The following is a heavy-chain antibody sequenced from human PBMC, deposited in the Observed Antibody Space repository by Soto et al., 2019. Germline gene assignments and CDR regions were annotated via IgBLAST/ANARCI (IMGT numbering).Heavy chain of an antibody. J-gene: IGHJ6*02. D-gene: IGHD3-3*01. CDR2: IIPIFGTA. CDR3: ARDYDFWSGYHIKTDSGYYYYGMDV. CDR1: GGTFSSYA. V-gene: IGHV1-69*12. Sequence: QVQLVQSGAEVKKPGSSVKVSCKASGGTFSSYAISWVRQAPGQGLEWMGGIIPIFGTANYAQKFQGRVTITADESTGTAYMELSSLRSEDTAVYYCARDYDFWSGYHIKTDSGYYYYGMDVWGQGTTVTVSS.